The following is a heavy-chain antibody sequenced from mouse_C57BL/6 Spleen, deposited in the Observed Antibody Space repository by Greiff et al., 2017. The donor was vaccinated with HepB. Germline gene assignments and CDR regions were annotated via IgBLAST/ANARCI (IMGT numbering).Heavy chain of an antibody. CDR1: GYSFTGYY. V-gene: IGHV1-42*01. J-gene: IGHJ2*01. CDR3: ARGVWGYGRLWDY. Sequence: VQLQQPGAELVKPGASVKISCKASGYSFTGYYMNWVKQSPEKSLEWIGEINPSTGGTTYNQKFKAKATLTVDKSSSTAYMQLKSLTSEDSAVYYCARGVWGYGRLWDYWGQGTTLTVSS. CDR2: INPSTGGT. D-gene: IGHD2-2*01.